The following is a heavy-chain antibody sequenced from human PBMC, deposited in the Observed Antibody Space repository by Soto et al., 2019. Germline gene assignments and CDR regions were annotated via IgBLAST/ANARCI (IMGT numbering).Heavy chain of an antibody. D-gene: IGHD3-10*01. CDR3: ARLGTGSGSNNWFDP. V-gene: IGHV1-69*02. J-gene: IGHJ5*02. Sequence: QVPLVQSGAEVKKPGSSVKVSCKASGGTFSSYTISWVRQAPGRGLEWMGRIIPILGIANYAQKFQGRVTITADKSTSTAYMELSSLRSEDTAVYYSARLGTGSGSNNWFDPWGQGTLVTVSS. CDR1: GGTFSSYT. CDR2: IIPILGIA.